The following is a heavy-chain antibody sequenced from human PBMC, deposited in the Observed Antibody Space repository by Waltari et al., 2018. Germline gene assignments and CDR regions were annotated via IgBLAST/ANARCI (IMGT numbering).Heavy chain of an antibody. Sequence: QVQLVQSGAEVKKPGASVKVSCKASGYTFTGYYMHWVRQAPGQGLEWMGWINPNSGGTNYAQKCQGRVTMTRDTSISTAYMELSRLRSDDTAVYYCARGGRITIFGVVIGEELDYWGQGTLVTVSS. J-gene: IGHJ4*02. V-gene: IGHV1-2*02. D-gene: IGHD3-3*01. CDR2: INPNSGGT. CDR3: ARGGRITIFGVVIGEELDY. CDR1: GYTFTGYY.